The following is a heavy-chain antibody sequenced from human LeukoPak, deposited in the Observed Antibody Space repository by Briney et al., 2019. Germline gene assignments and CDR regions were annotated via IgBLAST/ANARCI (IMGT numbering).Heavy chain of an antibody. CDR3: ARRMVRGVPLDCFDY. Sequence: GRSLRLSCKGFGYRFSSFWIAWVRQMPGKGLEWMGIINPDDSETRYSPSFQGQVTFSADKSTNVAYLQWSSLKAADTGIYYCARRMVRGVPLDCFDYWGQGTVVSVSS. CDR2: INPDDSET. CDR1: GYRFSSFW. J-gene: IGHJ4*02. D-gene: IGHD3-10*01. V-gene: IGHV5-51*01.